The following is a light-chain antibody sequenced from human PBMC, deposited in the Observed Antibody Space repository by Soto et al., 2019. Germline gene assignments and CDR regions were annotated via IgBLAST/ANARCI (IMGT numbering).Light chain of an antibody. Sequence: QSALTQPASVSGSPGQSITISCTGTSSDVGGYNYVSWYQQHPGKAPNLMIYDVINRPSGVSNRFSGSKSGNSASLTISGLQAEDEADYYCSSYTSSSPYVVFGGGTKLTVL. J-gene: IGLJ2*01. CDR2: DVI. V-gene: IGLV2-14*03. CDR3: SSYTSSSPYVV. CDR1: SSDVGGYNY.